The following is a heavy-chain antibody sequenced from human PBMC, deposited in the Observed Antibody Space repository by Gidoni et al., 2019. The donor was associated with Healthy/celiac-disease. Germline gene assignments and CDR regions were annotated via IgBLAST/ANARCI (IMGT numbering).Heavy chain of an antibody. Sequence: EVQLVASGGGLVKSGGSLRLSCAASGFTFSNAWMNWVRQASGQGLEVVGLIKSKTDGGTTDYAAPVKGRFTISRDDSKITLYLQMSSLKTEDTAVYYCTARSNRYDFWSGYYYYYGMDVWGKGTTVTVSS. CDR1: GFTFSNAW. V-gene: IGHV3-15*07. CDR2: IKSKTDGGTT. D-gene: IGHD3-3*01. CDR3: TARSNRYDFWSGYYYYYGMDV. J-gene: IGHJ6*04.